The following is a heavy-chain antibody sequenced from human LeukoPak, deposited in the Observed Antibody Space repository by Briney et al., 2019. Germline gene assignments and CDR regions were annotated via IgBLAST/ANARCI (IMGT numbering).Heavy chain of an antibody. J-gene: IGHJ3*02. CDR2: IYYSGST. Sequence: SETLSLTCTVSGGSIRSSSYFWGWIRQSPGKGLEWIGSIYYSGSTYYSPSLKSRVTISVDTSKNQFSLKLSSVTAADTAVYYCARVRFLEWGGAFDIWGQGTMVTVSS. CDR1: GGSIRSSSYF. CDR3: ARVRFLEWGGAFDI. D-gene: IGHD3-3*01. V-gene: IGHV4-39*07.